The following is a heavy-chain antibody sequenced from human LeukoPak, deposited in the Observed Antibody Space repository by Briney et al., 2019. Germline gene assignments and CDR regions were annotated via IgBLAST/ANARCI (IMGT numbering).Heavy chain of an antibody. V-gene: IGHV3-23*01. J-gene: IGHJ4*02. Sequence: GGSLRLSCEASGFTFTNYAMSWVRQAPGKGLEWVSTISGSGTSTYYADSWKGRFTISRDNSKNTLYMQMNSLRAEDTAVYYCAKVDTGNLRRYYFDSWGQGTLLSASS. CDR2: ISGSGTST. D-gene: IGHD5-18*01. CDR1: GFTFTNYA. CDR3: AKVDTGNLRRYYFDS.